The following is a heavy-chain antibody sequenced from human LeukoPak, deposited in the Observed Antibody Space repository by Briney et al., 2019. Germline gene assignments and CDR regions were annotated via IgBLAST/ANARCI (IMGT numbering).Heavy chain of an antibody. V-gene: IGHV3-30*18. CDR3: AKEGLYDILTGPPDY. J-gene: IGHJ4*02. D-gene: IGHD3-9*01. Sequence: GRSLRLSCAASGFTFSSYGMRWVRQAPGKGLEWVAVISYDGSNKYYADSVKGRFTISRDNSKNTLYLQMNSLRAEDTAVYYCAKEGLYDILTGPPDYWGQGTLVTVSS. CDR1: GFTFSSYG. CDR2: ISYDGSNK.